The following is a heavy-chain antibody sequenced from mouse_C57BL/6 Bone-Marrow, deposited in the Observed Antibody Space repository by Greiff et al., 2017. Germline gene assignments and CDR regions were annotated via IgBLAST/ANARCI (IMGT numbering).Heavy chain of an antibody. V-gene: IGHV10-1*01. CDR2: IRSKSNNYAT. D-gene: IGHD1-1*01. J-gene: IGHJ3*01. CDR3: VSCITTSPAY. Sequence: EVKLVESGGGLVQPKGSLKLSCAASGFSFNTYAMNWVRQAPGKGLEWVARIRSKSNNYATYYADSVKDRFTISRDDSESMLYLQMNNLKTEDTAMYYCVSCITTSPAYWGQGTLVTVSA. CDR1: GFSFNTYA.